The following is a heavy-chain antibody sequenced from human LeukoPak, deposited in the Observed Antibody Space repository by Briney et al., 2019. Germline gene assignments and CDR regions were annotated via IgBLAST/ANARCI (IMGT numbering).Heavy chain of an antibody. CDR1: GYSFTSQD. J-gene: IGHJ4*02. CDR3: TLYNY. CDR2: INPDDGDT. D-gene: IGHD2-2*02. V-gene: IGHV1-3*03. Sequence: ASVKVSCKTSGYSFTSQDMHWVRQAPGQSLEWMGCINPDDGDTQYSQEFQGRVTITRDTSATTAYMELSSLRSDDMAVYYCTLYNYWGQGTLVTVSS.